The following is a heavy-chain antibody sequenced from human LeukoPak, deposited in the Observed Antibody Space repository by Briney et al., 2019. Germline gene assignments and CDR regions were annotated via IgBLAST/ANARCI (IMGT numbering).Heavy chain of an antibody. V-gene: IGHV1-2*02. CDR3: ARGEYSGGPNYFDY. J-gene: IGHJ4*02. Sequence: GASVKVSCKASGYTFTGYYMHWVRQAPGQGLEWMGWINPNSGGTNYAQKFQGRVTMTRDTSISTAYMELSRLRSDDTAVYYCARGEYSGGPNYFDYWGQGTLVTVSS. D-gene: IGHD6-19*01. CDR2: INPNSGGT. CDR1: GYTFTGYY.